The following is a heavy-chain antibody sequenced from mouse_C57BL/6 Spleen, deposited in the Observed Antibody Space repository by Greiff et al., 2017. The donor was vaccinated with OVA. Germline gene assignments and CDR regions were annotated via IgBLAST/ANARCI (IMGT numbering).Heavy chain of an antibody. CDR2: ISSGSSTI. CDR3: ARDYDATMDY. J-gene: IGHJ4*01. D-gene: IGHD2-4*01. CDR1: GFTFSDYG. Sequence: EVHLVESGGGLVKPGGSLKLSCAASGFTFSDYGMHWVRQAPEKGLEWVAYISSGSSTIYYADTVKGRFTISRDNAKNTLFLQMTSLRSEDTAMYYCARDYDATMDYWGQGTSVTVSS. V-gene: IGHV5-17*01.